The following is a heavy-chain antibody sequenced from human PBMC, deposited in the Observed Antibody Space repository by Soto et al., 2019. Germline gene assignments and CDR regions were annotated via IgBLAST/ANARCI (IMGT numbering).Heavy chain of an antibody. CDR1: GYTFTSYG. V-gene: IGHV1-18*01. D-gene: IGHD2-15*01. CDR3: ARFALWLVVADNPEYFQD. J-gene: IGHJ1*01. CDR2: ISASNGNT. Sequence: QVQLVQSGAEVKKPGASVKVSCKASGYTFTSYGISWVRHTPGQGLEWMGWISASNGNTNYAQKVQGRITMTTDTSTSTAYMELRSLRSDNTAVYYCARFALWLVVADNPEYFQDWCEGTLVTVFS.